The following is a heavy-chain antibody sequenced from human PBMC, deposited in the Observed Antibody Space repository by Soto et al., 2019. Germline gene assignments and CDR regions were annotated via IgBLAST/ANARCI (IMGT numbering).Heavy chain of an antibody. CDR3: ARGTVVTHFDY. V-gene: IGHV1-3*05. D-gene: IGHD2-15*01. Sequence: QVQLVQSGAEEKXPGASVKVSCKASGYTFTSYAMHWVRQAPGQRLEWMGWINAGNGNTKYSQKFQGRVTITRDTAASTAYMELSSLRSEDTAVYYCARGTVVTHFDYWGQGTLVTVSS. CDR1: GYTFTSYA. J-gene: IGHJ4*02. CDR2: INAGNGNT.